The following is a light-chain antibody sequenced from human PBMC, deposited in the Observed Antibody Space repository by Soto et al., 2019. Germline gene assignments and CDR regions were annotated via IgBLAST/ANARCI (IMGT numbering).Light chain of an antibody. J-gene: IGLJ1*01. Sequence: QSALTQPASVSGSPGQSITISCTGTSSDVGSYNLVSWYQQHPGKAPKLMIYEGSKRPSGVSNRFSGSKSGNTASLTISGLQAEDEADYYCCSYAGSSGGYVFGTGTKVTVL. CDR3: CSYAGSSGGYV. CDR2: EGS. V-gene: IGLV2-23*01. CDR1: SSDVGSYNL.